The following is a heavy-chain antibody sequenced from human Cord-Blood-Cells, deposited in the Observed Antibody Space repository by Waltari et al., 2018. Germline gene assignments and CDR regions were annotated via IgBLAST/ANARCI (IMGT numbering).Heavy chain of an antibody. CDR3: AREEGEMGIEAVDI. V-gene: IGHV1-18*04. CDR2: ISTYNGNT. J-gene: IGHJ3*02. Sequence: QVQLVQSGAEVKKPGASVKVSCKASGYTFTSYGISRVRQAPGQGLEGMGWISTYNGNTNYAQKLKGRFTMTTDTSTSTAYMELRSLRSDDTAVYYCAREEGEMGIEAVDIWGQGTMVTVSS. CDR1: GYTFTSYG. D-gene: IGHD7-27*01.